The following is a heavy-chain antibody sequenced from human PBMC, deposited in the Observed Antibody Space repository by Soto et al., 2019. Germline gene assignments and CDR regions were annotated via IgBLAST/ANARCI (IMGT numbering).Heavy chain of an antibody. D-gene: IGHD2-15*01. V-gene: IGHV4-39*01. J-gene: IGHJ4*02. CDR1: GGSISSSIYY. Sequence: PSETLSLTCTVSGGSISSSIYYGGWIRQPPGKGLEWIGSIYYSGSTYYNPSLKSRVTISVDTSKNQFSLKLSSVTAADTAVYYCARYEVILYYFDYWGQGTLVTVSS. CDR3: ARYEVILYYFDY. CDR2: IYYSGST.